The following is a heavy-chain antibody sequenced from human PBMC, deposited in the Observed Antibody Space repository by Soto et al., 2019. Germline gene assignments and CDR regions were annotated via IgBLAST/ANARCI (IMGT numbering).Heavy chain of an antibody. J-gene: IGHJ5*02. V-gene: IGHV4-38-2*01. D-gene: IGHD2-21*01. Sequence: PSETLSLTCAVSGYSISSGYYWGWIRQPPGKGLEWIGSIYHSGSTYYNPSLKSRVTITVDTAKNQFSLNLRSVTAADTAMYFWARREQYYGPPGCFAPGGRGPLVTVPS. CDR3: ARREQYYGPPGCFAP. CDR1: GYSISSGYY. CDR2: IYHSGST.